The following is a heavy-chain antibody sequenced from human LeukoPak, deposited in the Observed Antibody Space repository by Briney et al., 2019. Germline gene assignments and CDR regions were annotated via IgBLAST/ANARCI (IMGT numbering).Heavy chain of an antibody. CDR3: ADEFGLKWLAD. CDR2: INPSSGGA. J-gene: IGHJ4*02. Sequence: ASVKVSCKASGYTFTGYYVHWVRQAPGQGLEWMGWINPSSGGANYAQKFQGRVTMTRDTSISTAYMKLSRLRSDDTAVYYCADEFGLKWLADWGQGTLVTVSS. D-gene: IGHD6-19*01. V-gene: IGHV1-2*02. CDR1: GYTFTGYY.